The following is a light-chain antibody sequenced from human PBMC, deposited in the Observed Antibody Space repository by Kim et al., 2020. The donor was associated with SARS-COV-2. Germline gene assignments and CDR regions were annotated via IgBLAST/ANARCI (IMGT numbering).Light chain of an antibody. J-gene: IGLJ3*02. CDR2: GND. CDR1: SSNIGNHY. Sequence: GQRVTISGSGGSSNIGNHYVSWYQQGPGTAPKLLIYGNDKRPSGIPDRFSGSKSGTSATLGITGLQTGDEADYYCGTWESSLRVVVFGGGTKVTVL. V-gene: IGLV1-51*01. CDR3: GTWESSLRVVV.